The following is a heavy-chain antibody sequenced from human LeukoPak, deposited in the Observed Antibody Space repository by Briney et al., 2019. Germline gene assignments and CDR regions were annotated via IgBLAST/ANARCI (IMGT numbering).Heavy chain of an antibody. J-gene: IGHJ6*03. V-gene: IGHV3-7*01. D-gene: IGHD2-2*01. CDR3: VRESRRYQLPGLNDYYYMDV. CDR2: IKQDGSEK. CDR1: GFTFSSYA. Sequence: LSGGSLRLSCAASGFTFSSYAMHWVRQAPGKGLEWVANIKQDGSEKYYVDSVKGRFTISRDIAKNSLYLQMNSLRAEDTAVYYCVRESRRYQLPGLNDYYYMDVWGKGTTVTVSS.